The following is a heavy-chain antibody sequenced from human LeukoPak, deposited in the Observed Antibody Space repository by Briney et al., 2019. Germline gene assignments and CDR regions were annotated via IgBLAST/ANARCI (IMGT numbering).Heavy chain of an antibody. V-gene: IGHV3-23*01. CDR3: AKYYDFWSGYYSHSDY. CDR2: ISDSGAST. D-gene: IGHD3-3*01. Sequence: GGSLRLSCGASGFTFSSYAMTWVRQAPGKGLEWVSAISDSGASTYYADSVKGRFTISRDNSKNTLYLQMNSLRAEDTAVYYCAKYYDFWSGYYSHSDYWGQGTLVTVSS. CDR1: GFTFSSYA. J-gene: IGHJ4*02.